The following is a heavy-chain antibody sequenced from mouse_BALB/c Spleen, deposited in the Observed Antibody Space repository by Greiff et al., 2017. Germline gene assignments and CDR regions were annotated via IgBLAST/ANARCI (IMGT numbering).Heavy chain of an antibody. Sequence: EVQLVESGGGLVKLGGSLKLSCAASGFTFSSYYMSWVRQTPEKRLELVAAINSNGGSTYYPDTVKGRFTISRDNAKNTLYLQMSSLKSEDTALYYCARQDPYYRSSFAYWGQGTLVTVSA. V-gene: IGHV5-6-2*01. CDR3: ARQDPYYRSSFAY. J-gene: IGHJ3*01. CDR1: GFTFSSYY. D-gene: IGHD2-14*01. CDR2: INSNGGST.